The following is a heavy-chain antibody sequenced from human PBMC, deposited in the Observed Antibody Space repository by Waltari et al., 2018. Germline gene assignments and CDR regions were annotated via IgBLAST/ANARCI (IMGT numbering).Heavy chain of an antibody. CDR2: ISSSTI. V-gene: IGHV3-48*04. Sequence: EVQLVESGGGLVQPGGSLRLDCAVSGFTFSTYSMNWVRQAPGKGLEWVSYISSSTIYYADSVKGRFTISRDSAKKSLYLQMNSLRVEDTAVYYCARDGGTAHDYWGQGTLVTVSS. D-gene: IGHD3-16*01. J-gene: IGHJ4*02. CDR1: GFTFSTYS. CDR3: ARDGGTAHDY.